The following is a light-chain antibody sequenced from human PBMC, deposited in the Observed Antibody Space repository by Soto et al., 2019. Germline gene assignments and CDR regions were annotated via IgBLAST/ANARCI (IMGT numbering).Light chain of an antibody. CDR3: SSYAGSSNV. V-gene: IGLV2-8*01. CDR1: SSDVGGYNY. J-gene: IGLJ1*01. CDR2: EVN. Sequence: QSALTQPHSASGSPGQSVALSCTGTSSDVGGYNYVSWYQQHPGKAPKLMIYEVNKRHSGVPDRFSGSKSGNTASLTVSGLQAEDEADYYCSSYAGSSNVFGTGTTLTVL.